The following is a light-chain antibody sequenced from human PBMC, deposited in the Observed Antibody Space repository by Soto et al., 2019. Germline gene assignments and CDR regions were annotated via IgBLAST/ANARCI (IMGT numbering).Light chain of an antibody. Sequence: QSALTQPASVSGSPGQSITISCTGTSSDIGTYKYVSWYQQHPGKAPKLMIYEVSDRPSGVSNRFSASKSGNTASLTISGLQAEDEADYYCSSYTSSDTPVVFGGGTKLTVL. J-gene: IGLJ2*01. CDR2: EVS. CDR1: SSDIGTYKY. CDR3: SSYTSSDTPVV. V-gene: IGLV2-14*01.